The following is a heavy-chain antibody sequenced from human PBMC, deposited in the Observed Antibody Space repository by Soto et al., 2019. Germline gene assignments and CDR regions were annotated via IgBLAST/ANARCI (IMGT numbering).Heavy chain of an antibody. V-gene: IGHV1-69*02. CDR3: ATNQGGSVSYRYYYYMDV. CDR1: GGTFSSYT. D-gene: IGHD3-10*01. J-gene: IGHJ6*03. Sequence: QVQLVQSGAEVKKPGSSVKVSCKASGGTFSSYTISWVRQAPGQGLEWMGRIIPILGIANYAQKFQGRVTITADKSTSTAYMELSSLRSEDTAVYYCATNQGGSVSYRYYYYMDVWGKGTTVTVSS. CDR2: IIPILGIA.